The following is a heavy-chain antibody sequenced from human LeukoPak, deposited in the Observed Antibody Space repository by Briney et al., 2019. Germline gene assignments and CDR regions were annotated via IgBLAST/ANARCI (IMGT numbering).Heavy chain of an antibody. CDR2: IYYSGST. Sequence: PSETLSLTCTVSGGSISSYYWSWIRQPPGKGLEWIGYIYYSGSTNYNPSLKSRVTISVDTSKNQFSLKLSSVTAADTAVYFCARVVGLTGYSSNWYSGYYYYMDVWGKGTTVTVSS. D-gene: IGHD6-13*01. J-gene: IGHJ6*03. CDR1: GGSISSYY. V-gene: IGHV4-59*01. CDR3: ARVVGLTGYSSNWYSGYYYYMDV.